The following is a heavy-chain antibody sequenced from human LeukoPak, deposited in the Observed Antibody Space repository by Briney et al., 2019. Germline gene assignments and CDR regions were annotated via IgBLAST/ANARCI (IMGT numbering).Heavy chain of an antibody. V-gene: IGHV4-4*07. J-gene: IGHJ4*02. D-gene: IGHD6-13*01. CDR2: IVPSGST. Sequence: SETLSLTCTVSGASIRNYYWSWIQQPAGKGLEWIGRIVPSGSTNYNPSLKSRVTMSVDTSKNQFSLKLNSVTAADTAVYYCAKEGAAPGPDFDYWGQGTLVIVSS. CDR1: GASIRNYY. CDR3: AKEGAAPGPDFDY.